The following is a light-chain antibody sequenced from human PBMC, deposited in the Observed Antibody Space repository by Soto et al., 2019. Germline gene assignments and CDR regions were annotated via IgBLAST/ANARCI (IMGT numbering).Light chain of an antibody. CDR1: SSNIRINY. CDR3: AAWDDGLSGWV. J-gene: IGLJ3*02. CDR2: RNN. V-gene: IGLV1-47*01. Sequence: QSVLTQPPSASGTPGQRFTISCSGSSSNIRINYVYWYQHLPGTAPKLLIYRNNQRPSGVPDRFSGSKSGTSASLAISGLRSEDEADYYCAAWDDGLSGWVFGGGTKLTVL.